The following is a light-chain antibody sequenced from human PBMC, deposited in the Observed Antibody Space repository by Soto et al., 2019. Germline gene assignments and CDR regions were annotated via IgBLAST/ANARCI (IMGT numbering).Light chain of an antibody. CDR2: GAS. J-gene: IGKJ2*02. CDR3: QQYGSSPCT. Sequence: EIVLTQSPGTLSLSPGERATLSCRASQSVSSSYLAWYQQKPGQAPRLLIYGASSRATGIPDRFSGSGSGTDFTLTISRLEPEVFAVYYCQQYGSSPCTFGQGTKLEIK. V-gene: IGKV3-20*01. CDR1: QSVSSSY.